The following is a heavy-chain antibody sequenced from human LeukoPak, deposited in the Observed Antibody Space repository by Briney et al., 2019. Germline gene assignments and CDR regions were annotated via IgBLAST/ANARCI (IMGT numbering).Heavy chain of an antibody. D-gene: IGHD3-22*01. Sequence: ASVKVSCKVSGYTLTELSMHWVRQAPGKGLEWMGGFDPEDGETIYAQKFQGRVTMTEDTSTDTAYMELSSLRSEDTAVYYCATDLTMTSPFDYWGQGTLVTVSS. V-gene: IGHV1-24*01. J-gene: IGHJ4*02. CDR1: GYTLTELS. CDR2: FDPEDGET. CDR3: ATDLTMTSPFDY.